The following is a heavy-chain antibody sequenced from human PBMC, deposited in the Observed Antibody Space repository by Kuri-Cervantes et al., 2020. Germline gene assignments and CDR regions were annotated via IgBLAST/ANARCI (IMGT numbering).Heavy chain of an antibody. CDR3: ARHTNWSFDY. J-gene: IGHJ4*02. Sequence: GSLRLSCTVSGGSISSSSYCWGWIRQSPGKGLEWIGRIDNSGGTFYNPSLNSRVTISAITSKNQFSLKLSSVTAADTAMLYCARHTNWSFDYWGRGTLVTVSS. D-gene: IGHD1-1*01. V-gene: IGHV4-39*01. CDR1: GGSISSSSYC. CDR2: IDNSGGT.